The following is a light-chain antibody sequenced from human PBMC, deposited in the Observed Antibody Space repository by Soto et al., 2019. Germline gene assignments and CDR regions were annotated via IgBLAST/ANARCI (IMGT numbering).Light chain of an antibody. CDR1: SSDVGGYKF. CDR3: CSYRSGSSPYYV. V-gene: IGLV2-14*01. J-gene: IGLJ1*01. CDR2: EVS. Sequence: QSALTQPASVSGSPGQSITISCTGTSSDVGGYKFVSWYQQHPGKAPKLMIYEVSNRPSGVSSRFSGSKSGNTASLTISGLQAEDEADYYCCSYRSGSSPYYVFGTGTKVTVL.